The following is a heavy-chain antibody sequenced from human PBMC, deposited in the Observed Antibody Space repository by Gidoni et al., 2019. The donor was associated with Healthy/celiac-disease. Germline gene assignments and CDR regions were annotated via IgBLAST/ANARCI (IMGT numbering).Heavy chain of an antibody. D-gene: IGHD3-22*01. CDR1: GGSISSYY. J-gene: IGHJ4*02. CDR2: IYYSGST. V-gene: IGHV4-59*01. Sequence: QVQLQESGPGLVKPSETLSLTCTVSGGSISSYYWSWIRQPPGKGLEWIGYIYYSGSTNYNPSLKSRVTISVDTSKNQFSLKLSSVTAADTAVYYCARLPYGSYDSSGYYFDYWGQGTLVTVSS. CDR3: ARLPYGSYDSSGYYFDY.